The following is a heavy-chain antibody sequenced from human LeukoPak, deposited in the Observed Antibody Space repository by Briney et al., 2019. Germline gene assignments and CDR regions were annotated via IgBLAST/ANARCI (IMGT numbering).Heavy chain of an antibody. CDR3: ARLVNEDQPLKTDYN. D-gene: IGHD3-16*01. CDR2: ISGHTGKT. CDR1: DYNFINYG. J-gene: IGHJ4*02. V-gene: IGHV1-18*01. Sequence: GASVKVSCKAPDYNFINYGVIWVRQAPGEGLEWMGWISGHTGKTEYAQKFQDRVTMTTDKSTATAYMELRSLKSDDTAVYYCARLVNEDQPLKTDYNWGQGTLVTVSS.